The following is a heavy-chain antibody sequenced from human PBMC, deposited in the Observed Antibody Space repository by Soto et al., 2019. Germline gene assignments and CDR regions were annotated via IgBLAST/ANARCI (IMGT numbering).Heavy chain of an antibody. Sequence: GGSLRLSCAASGFILGSYAMGWVRQAPGKGLEWVSDISASGDFTFYADSVKGRFTISRDNSKNTLYLQMNSLRVEDTAVYYCAKTMARLGGYAMNWLAPWGQGTMVTVSS. CDR2: ISASGDFT. D-gene: IGHD5-12*01. V-gene: IGHV3-23*01. CDR1: GFILGSYA. J-gene: IGHJ5*02. CDR3: AKTMARLGGYAMNWLAP.